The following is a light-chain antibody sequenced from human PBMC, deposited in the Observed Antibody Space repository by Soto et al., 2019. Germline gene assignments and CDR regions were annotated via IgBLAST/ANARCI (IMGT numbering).Light chain of an antibody. V-gene: IGKV3-11*01. Sequence: EVVLTQSPATLSLSPGERVTLSCRASQSIRTYLAWYQQKPGQAPRLVSYDASNRATGIPARFSGSGSGADFTLTISSLEPEDVAVYFCQQRSIWPLTFGGGAKVEIK. CDR1: QSIRTY. CDR3: QQRSIWPLT. J-gene: IGKJ4*01. CDR2: DAS.